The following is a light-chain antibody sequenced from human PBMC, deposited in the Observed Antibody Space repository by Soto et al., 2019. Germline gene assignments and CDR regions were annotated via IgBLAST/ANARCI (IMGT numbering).Light chain of an antibody. Sequence: QSALTQPASVSGSPGQSITISCTGTSSDVGGYNYVSWYQQHPGKAPKLMIYDVTNRPSGVSNRFSGSKSGDTASLTISRLQAEDEADYYCSSYTTSSTLYVVFGGGTQLTVL. CDR3: SSYTTSSTLYVV. CDR1: SSDVGGYNY. V-gene: IGLV2-14*01. J-gene: IGLJ2*01. CDR2: DVT.